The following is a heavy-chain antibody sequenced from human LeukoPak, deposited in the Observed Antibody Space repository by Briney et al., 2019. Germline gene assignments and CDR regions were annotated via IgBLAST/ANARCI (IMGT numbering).Heavy chain of an antibody. D-gene: IGHD5-18*01. V-gene: IGHV3-23*01. J-gene: IGHJ4*02. CDR1: GFTFSSYA. Sequence: PGGSLRLFCAASGFTFSSYAMRWVRQAPGKGLEWVSAITSSGGNTYYADSVKGRFTISRDNSKNTLYLHVNSLRAEDTAVYYCAKGNGYSYGRYYFDYWGQGTLVTVSS. CDR2: ITSSGGNT. CDR3: AKGNGYSYGRYYFDY.